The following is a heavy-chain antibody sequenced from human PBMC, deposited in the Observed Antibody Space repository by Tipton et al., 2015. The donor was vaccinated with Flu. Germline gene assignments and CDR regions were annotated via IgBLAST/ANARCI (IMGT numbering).Heavy chain of an antibody. CDR2: IKQDGSEK. V-gene: IGHV3-7*01. Sequence: SLRLSCATSGITLSTFAMSWVRQAPGKGLEWVANIKQDGSEKYYVDSVKGRFTISRDNAKNSLYLQMNSLRAEDTAVYYCARATVPDYFYSYGMDVWGQGTTVTVSS. CDR1: GITLSTFA. D-gene: IGHD4-11*01. J-gene: IGHJ6*02. CDR3: ARATVPDYFYSYGMDV.